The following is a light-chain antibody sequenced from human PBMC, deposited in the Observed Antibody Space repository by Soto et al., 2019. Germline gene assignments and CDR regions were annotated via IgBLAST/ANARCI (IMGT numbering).Light chain of an antibody. CDR1: QSISTW. Sequence: DIQMTQSPSTLSASVRDRVAIPCRASQSISTWLAWYQQKPGKAPNLLIYDASSLETGVPSRFSGSGSGTEFTLTISTLQPDDFATYYCQEYNTYSRTFGQGTKVDIK. V-gene: IGKV1-5*01. CDR2: DAS. CDR3: QEYNTYSRT. J-gene: IGKJ1*01.